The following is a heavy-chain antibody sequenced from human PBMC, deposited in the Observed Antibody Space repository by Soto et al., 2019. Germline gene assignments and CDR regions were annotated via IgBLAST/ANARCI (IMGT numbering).Heavy chain of an antibody. CDR1: GYTFTSYG. CDR3: ARVGRLVVVEDYYYGMDV. V-gene: IGHV1-18*01. D-gene: IGHD3-22*01. J-gene: IGHJ6*02. CDR2: ISAYNGNT. Sequence: QVQLVQSGAEVKKPGASVKVSCKASGYTFTSYGISWVRQAPGQRLEWMGWISAYNGNTNYAQKLQGRVTMTTDTSTSTAYMELRCLRSDDTAVYYCARVGRLVVVEDYYYGMDVWGQGTTVTVSS.